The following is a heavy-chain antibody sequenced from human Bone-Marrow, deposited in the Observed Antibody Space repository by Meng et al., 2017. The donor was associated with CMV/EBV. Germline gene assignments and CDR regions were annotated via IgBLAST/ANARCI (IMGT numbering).Heavy chain of an antibody. CDR3: ATTQPRILKTYYDFWSGPREYYFDY. J-gene: IGHJ4*02. CDR1: GYTFTGYY. CDR2: INPNSGGT. Sequence: ASVKVSCKASGYTFTGYYMHWVRQAPGQGLEWMGWINPNSGGTNYAQKFQGRVTMTRDTSISTAYMELSRLRSDDTAVYYCATTQPRILKTYYDFWSGPREYYFDYWGQGTLVTVSS. V-gene: IGHV1-2*02. D-gene: IGHD3-3*01.